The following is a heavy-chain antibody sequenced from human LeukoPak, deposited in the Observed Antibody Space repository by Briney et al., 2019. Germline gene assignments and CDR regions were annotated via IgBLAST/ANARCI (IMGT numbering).Heavy chain of an antibody. D-gene: IGHD3-3*01. V-gene: IGHV1-69*04. CDR3: ARDHYPKHYDFWSGKRGLRYYYYGMDV. CDR2: IIPIFGIA. CDR1: GGTFSSYA. J-gene: IGHJ6*02. Sequence: ASVKVSCKASGGTFSSYAISWVRQAPGQGLEWMGRIIPIFGIASYAQKFQGRVTITADKSTSTAYMELSSLRSEDTAVYYCARDHYPKHYDFWSGKRGLRYYYYGMDVWGQGTTVTVSS.